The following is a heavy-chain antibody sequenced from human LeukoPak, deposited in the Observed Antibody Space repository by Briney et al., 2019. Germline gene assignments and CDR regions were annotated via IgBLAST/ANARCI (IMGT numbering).Heavy chain of an antibody. CDR1: GFTFSSYA. V-gene: IGHV3-23*01. J-gene: IGHJ4*02. CDR3: ARYRGAGTAYFDY. D-gene: IGHD6-19*01. CDR2: ISASGSGT. Sequence: GXLRLSXAASGFTFSSYAMSWVRQAPGKGLEWVSAISASGSGTYYADSVKGRFTISRDNSKNTLYLQMSSLRAEDTAVYYCARYRGAGTAYFDYWGQGTLVXV.